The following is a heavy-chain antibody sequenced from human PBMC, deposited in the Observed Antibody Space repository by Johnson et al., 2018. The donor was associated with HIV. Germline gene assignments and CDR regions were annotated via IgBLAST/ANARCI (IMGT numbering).Heavy chain of an antibody. V-gene: IGHV3-13*01. D-gene: IGHD1-26*01. Sequence: VQLVESGGGLVQPGGSLRLSCAASGFTFDDYGMSWVRQVTGKRLEWVSGIGATGDTYYLGSVKGRFTISRENAKNSLYLQLNSLRAGDTALYYCARGSYDGDAFDIWGQGTMVTVSS. CDR3: ARGSYDGDAFDI. J-gene: IGHJ3*02. CDR1: GFTFDDYG. CDR2: IGATGDT.